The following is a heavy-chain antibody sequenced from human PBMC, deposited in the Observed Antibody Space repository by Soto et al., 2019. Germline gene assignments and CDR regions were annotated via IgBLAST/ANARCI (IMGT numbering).Heavy chain of an antibody. CDR3: AKDERDIVLVPAALLDY. V-gene: IGHV3-30*18. Sequence: QVQLVESGGGVVQPGRSLRLSCAASGFTFSSYGMHWVRQAPGKGLEWVAVISYDGSNKYYADSVKGRFTISRDNSKNTLYLQMNSLRAEDTAVYYCAKDERDIVLVPAALLDYWGQGTLVTVSS. J-gene: IGHJ4*02. CDR2: ISYDGSNK. CDR1: GFTFSSYG. D-gene: IGHD2-2*01.